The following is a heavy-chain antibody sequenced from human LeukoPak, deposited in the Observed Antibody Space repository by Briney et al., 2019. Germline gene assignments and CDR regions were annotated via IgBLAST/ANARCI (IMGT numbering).Heavy chain of an antibody. D-gene: IGHD3-10*01. CDR1: GGSISSYY. CDR2: IYYSGST. CDR3: ARGDLALLWFGGVFDI. V-gene: IGHV4-59*01. J-gene: IGHJ3*02. Sequence: SETLSLTCTVSGGSISSYYWSWIRQPPGKGLEWIGYIYYSGSTNYNPSLKSRVTISVDTSKNQFSLKLSSVTAADTAVYYCARGDLALLWFGGVFDIWGQGTMVTVSS.